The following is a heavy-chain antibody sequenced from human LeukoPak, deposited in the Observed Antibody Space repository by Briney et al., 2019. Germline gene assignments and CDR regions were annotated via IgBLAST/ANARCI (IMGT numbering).Heavy chain of an antibody. J-gene: IGHJ5*02. CDR3: ARGVGRSAAHWFDP. D-gene: IGHD6-25*01. V-gene: IGHV1-8*01. Sequence: ASLKVSCKAPGYTFTSYDINWVRHATVHGLEWMGWMNPNSGNTHYAQKFQGRVTMTRNTSISTAYMELSSLRSEDTAVYYCARGVGRSAAHWFDPWGQGTLVTVSS. CDR2: MNPNSGNT. CDR1: GYTFTSYD.